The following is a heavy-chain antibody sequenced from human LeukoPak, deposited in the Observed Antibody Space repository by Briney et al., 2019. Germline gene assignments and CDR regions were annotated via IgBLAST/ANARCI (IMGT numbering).Heavy chain of an antibody. CDR3: ARTPGYSNTW. Sequence: GGSLRLSCAASGFTFSSYWMHWVRQPPGKGLVWVARINSDGSSTTYADSVKGRFTISRDNAKNTLHLQMNSLRGEDTAVYYCARTPGYSNTWWGQGTLVTVSS. CDR2: INSDGSST. V-gene: IGHV3-74*01. D-gene: IGHD6-13*01. CDR1: GFTFSSYW. J-gene: IGHJ4*02.